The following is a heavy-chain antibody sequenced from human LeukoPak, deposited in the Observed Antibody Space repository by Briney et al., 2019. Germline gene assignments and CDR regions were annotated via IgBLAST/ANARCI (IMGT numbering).Heavy chain of an antibody. J-gene: IGHJ4*02. CDR1: GGSVSSSY. CDR2: IYYSGST. Sequence: ASETLSLTCTVSGGSVSSSYWSWFRQPPGKGLEWIGYIYYSGSTNYNPSLKSRVTISVDTSKNQFSLKVTSVTAADTAVYYCARHSYSSTWTPFDFWGQGTLVTVSS. CDR3: ARHSYSSTWTPFDF. D-gene: IGHD6-13*01. V-gene: IGHV4-59*08.